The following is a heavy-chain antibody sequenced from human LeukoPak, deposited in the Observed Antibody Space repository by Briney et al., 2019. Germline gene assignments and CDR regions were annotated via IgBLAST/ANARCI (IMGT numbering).Heavy chain of an antibody. J-gene: IGHJ4*02. D-gene: IGHD4-17*01. CDR1: GASITSNHW. CDR3: ATYLYGDYGYYYFDY. V-gene: IGHV4-4*02. Sequence: PSETLFLTCAVSGASITSNHWWSWARQAPGEGLEWIGEIYHGGATTYNPSLKSRVTMSVDKSKNEFSLSLRSVTAADTAVYYCATYLYGDYGYYYFDYWGPGTLVTVSS. CDR2: IYHGGAT.